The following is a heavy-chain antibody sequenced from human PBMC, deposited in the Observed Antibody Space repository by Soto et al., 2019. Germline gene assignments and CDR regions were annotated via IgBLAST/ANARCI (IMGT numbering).Heavy chain of an antibody. CDR2: ISYDGSNK. CDR3: ATNIVVVTALDPPFDY. V-gene: IGHV3-30-3*01. CDR1: GFTFSSYA. D-gene: IGHD2-21*02. Sequence: GGSLRLSCAASGFTFSSYAMHWVRQAPGKGLEWVAVISYDGSNKYYADSVKGRFTISRDNSKNTLYLQMNSLRAEDTAVYYCATNIVVVTALDPPFDYWGQGTLVNVSS. J-gene: IGHJ4*02.